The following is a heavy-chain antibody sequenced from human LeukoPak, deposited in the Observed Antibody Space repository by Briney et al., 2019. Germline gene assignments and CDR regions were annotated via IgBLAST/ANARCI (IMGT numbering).Heavy chain of an antibody. V-gene: IGHV4-59*01. J-gene: IGHJ6*02. Sequence: SETLSLTCSVSGGSISGYYWTWIRQPPGKGLEWIGQIHYTGKPDYNPSLKSRITISVDTSKNQVSLQVSSVTAADSAIYYCARFGVDYDMDVWGHGTTVTVFS. CDR2: IHYTGKP. D-gene: IGHD3-16*01. CDR3: ARFGVDYDMDV. CDR1: GGSISGYY.